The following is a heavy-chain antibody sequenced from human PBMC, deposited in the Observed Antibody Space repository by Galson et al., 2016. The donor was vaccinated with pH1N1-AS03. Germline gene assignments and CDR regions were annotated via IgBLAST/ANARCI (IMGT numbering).Heavy chain of an antibody. Sequence: SETLSLTCTVSGGSISSHYWNWIRQPPGKGLEWIGYINYSGRTNYNPPLKSRVTISVDTSKNQFSLKLSSVTAADTAVYYCARHDYGDYVGWFDPWGQGTLVTVSP. CDR1: GGSISSHY. J-gene: IGHJ5*02. V-gene: IGHV4-59*11. CDR3: ARHDYGDYVGWFDP. D-gene: IGHD4-17*01. CDR2: INYSGRT.